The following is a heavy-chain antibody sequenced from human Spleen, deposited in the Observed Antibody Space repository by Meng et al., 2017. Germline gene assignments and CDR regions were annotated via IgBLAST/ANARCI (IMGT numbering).Heavy chain of an antibody. CDR2: INPKSGDT. J-gene: IGHJ4*02. Sequence: ASVKVSCKASGYTFTGYHMHWVRQAPGQGLEWMGRINPKSGDTHYAQRFQGRVTMTGDTSISTAYMELSGLRSDDTAMYYCARDEDISAAGKLFGDYWGQGTLVTVSS. CDR1: GYTFTGYH. V-gene: IGHV1-2*06. CDR3: ARDEDISAAGKLFGDY. D-gene: IGHD6-13*01.